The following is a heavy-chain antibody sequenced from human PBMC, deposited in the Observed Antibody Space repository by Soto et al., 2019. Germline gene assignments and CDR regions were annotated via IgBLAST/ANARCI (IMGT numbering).Heavy chain of an antibody. D-gene: IGHD3-9*01. J-gene: IGHJ4*02. CDR2: IIPIFGTA. Sequence: SVKVSCKASGGTFSSYAISWVRQAPGQGLEWMGGIIPIFGTANYAQKFQGRVTITADESTSTAYMELSSLRSEDTAVYYCASRHAQSSWRYDILTGYYLRPDYWGQGTLVTVSS. CDR1: GGTFSSYA. CDR3: ASRHAQSSWRYDILTGYYLRPDY. V-gene: IGHV1-69*13.